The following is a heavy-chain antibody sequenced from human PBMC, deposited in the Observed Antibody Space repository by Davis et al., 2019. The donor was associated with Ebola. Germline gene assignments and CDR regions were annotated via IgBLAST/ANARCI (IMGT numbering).Heavy chain of an antibody. CDR1: GFTFSSYS. Sequence: GESLKISCAASGFTFSSYSMNWVRQAPGKGLEWVSSISSSSSYIYYADSVKGRFTISRDNAKNSLYLQMNSLRAEDTAVYFCARYPYCSSTSCYWGYYMDVWGKGTTVTVSS. V-gene: IGHV3-21*01. CDR3: ARYPYCSSTSCYWGYYMDV. D-gene: IGHD2-2*01. J-gene: IGHJ6*03. CDR2: ISSSSSYI.